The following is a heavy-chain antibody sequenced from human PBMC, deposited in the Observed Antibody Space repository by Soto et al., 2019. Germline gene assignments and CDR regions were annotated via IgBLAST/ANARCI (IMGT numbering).Heavy chain of an antibody. Sequence: SETLSLTCAVHGESFSGYGGPFSGYYWSWIRQTPGKGLEWIGEINHRGGTNYKQSLKSRVTISVDTSKNQFSLNLNSVTAADTAVYYCARGQRRGGSSGWSLWCQGTLVTVSS. CDR2: INHRGGT. CDR1: GGPFSGYY. CDR3: ARGQRRGGSSGWSL. D-gene: IGHD6-19*01. V-gene: IGHV4-34*01. J-gene: IGHJ4*02.